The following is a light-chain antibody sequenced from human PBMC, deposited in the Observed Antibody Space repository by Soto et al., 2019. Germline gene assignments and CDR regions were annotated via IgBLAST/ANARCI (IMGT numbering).Light chain of an antibody. CDR1: QSISSY. CDR2: YAY. Sequence: DTVFAQSPANLSFSRRCRASLFCGASQSISSYLAWYQQKPGQAPRLLIFYAYNRATGIPDRFSGSRSGTDFTLTTSSLETEDFAVYYCQQRSHWPPITFGQGTRLEI. CDR3: QQRSHWPPIT. J-gene: IGKJ5*01. V-gene: IGKV3-11*01.